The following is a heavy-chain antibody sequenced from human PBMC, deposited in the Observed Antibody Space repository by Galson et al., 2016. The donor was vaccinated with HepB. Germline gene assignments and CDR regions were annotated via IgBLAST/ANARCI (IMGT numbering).Heavy chain of an antibody. J-gene: IGHJ3*01. CDR2: ISNTGNTI. D-gene: IGHD3-10*01. V-gene: IGHV3-11*01. Sequence: SLRLSCAASGITFRDHYMSWIRQAPGKGLEWIAYISNTGNTIYYADSVKGRFTISRDNAKNSVFLQMNSLRAEDTAPYYCATGSNYVIVPGSFEFWGQGAMVTVSS. CDR3: ATGSNYVIVPGSFEF. CDR1: GITFRDHY.